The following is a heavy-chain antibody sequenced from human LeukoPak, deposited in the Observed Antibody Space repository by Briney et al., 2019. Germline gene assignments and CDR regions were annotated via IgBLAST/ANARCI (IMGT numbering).Heavy chain of an antibody. D-gene: IGHD5-12*01. CDR3: ARGPSGYHNT. V-gene: IGHV3-21*01. Sequence: GGSLRLSCAASGFTFSAYSMNWFRQAPGKGLEWVSSISSGSDYIYYADSVRGRFTVSRDNAKNSLFLQMNSLRAEDTAVYYCARGPSGYHNTGGQGTLVTVSS. CDR1: GFTFSAYS. J-gene: IGHJ4*02. CDR2: ISSGSDYI.